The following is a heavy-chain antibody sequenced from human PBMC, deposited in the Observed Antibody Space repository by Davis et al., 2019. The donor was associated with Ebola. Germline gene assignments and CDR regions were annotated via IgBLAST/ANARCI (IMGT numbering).Heavy chain of an antibody. D-gene: IGHD3-10*01. Sequence: ASVKVSCKASGYTFTSYGISWVRQAPGQGLEWMGWISANSGNTNYSQKFQGRVTMTTDTSTSTVYMELRILRSDDTAVYYCARDPPPLITMVRGRLDPWGQGTLVTVSA. V-gene: IGHV1-18*04. CDR3: ARDPPPLITMVRGRLDP. J-gene: IGHJ5*02. CDR2: ISANSGNT. CDR1: GYTFTSYG.